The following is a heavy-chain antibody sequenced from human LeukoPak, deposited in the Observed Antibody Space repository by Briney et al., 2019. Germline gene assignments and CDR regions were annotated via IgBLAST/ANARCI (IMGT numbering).Heavy chain of an antibody. CDR1: GFTFSDSF. J-gene: IGHJ4*02. CDR2: ISHSGSNL. D-gene: IGHD3-22*01. V-gene: IGHV3-11*01. CDR3: ARGDSSGVPDY. Sequence: GGSLRLSCAASGFTFSDSFMIWLRQAPGKGLEWLSYISHSGSNLDYAESVRGRFTISRDNANHSLYLQINSLRAEDTAVYYCARGDSSGVPDYWGQGTLVTVSS.